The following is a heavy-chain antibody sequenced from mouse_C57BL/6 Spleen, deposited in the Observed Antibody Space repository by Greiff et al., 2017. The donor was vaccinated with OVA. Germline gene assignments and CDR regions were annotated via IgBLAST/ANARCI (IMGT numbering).Heavy chain of an antibody. Sequence: VQLQQPGTELVKPGASVKLSCKASGYTFTSYWMHWVKQRPGQGLEWIGNINPSNGGTNYNEKFKSKATLTVDKSSSTAYMQLSSLTSEDSAVYYCARHEGGITTVLYYYAMDYWGQGTSVTVSS. D-gene: IGHD1-1*01. V-gene: IGHV1-53*01. CDR2: INPSNGGT. CDR1: GYTFTSYW. J-gene: IGHJ4*01. CDR3: ARHEGGITTVLYYYAMDY.